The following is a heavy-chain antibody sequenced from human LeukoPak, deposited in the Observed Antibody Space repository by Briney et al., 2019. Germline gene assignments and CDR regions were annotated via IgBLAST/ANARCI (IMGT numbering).Heavy chain of an antibody. J-gene: IGHJ6*02. V-gene: IGHV1-69*05. Sequence: AASVKVSCKASGGTFSSYAISWVRQAPGQGLEWMGGIIPIFGTANYAQKFQGRVTITTDESTSTAYMALSSLRSEDTAVYYCARLRYRLVPGYYSYGMDVCGQGTTVTASS. CDR3: ARLRYRLVPGYYSYGMDV. CDR2: IIPIFGTA. CDR1: GGTFSSYA. D-gene: IGHD3-9*01.